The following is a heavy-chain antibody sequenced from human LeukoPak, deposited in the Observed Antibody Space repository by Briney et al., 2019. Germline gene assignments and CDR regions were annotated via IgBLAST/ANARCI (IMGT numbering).Heavy chain of an antibody. CDR2: INSDETST. CDR3: ASGDIVATIDY. J-gene: IGHJ4*02. Sequence: PGGSLRLSCAASGFTFSSYWMHWVRQAPGKGLVWVSRINSDETSTSYADSVKGRFTISRDNAKNSLYLQMNSLRAEDTAVYYCASGDIVATIDYWGQGTLVTVSS. D-gene: IGHD5-12*01. V-gene: IGHV3-74*01. CDR1: GFTFSSYW.